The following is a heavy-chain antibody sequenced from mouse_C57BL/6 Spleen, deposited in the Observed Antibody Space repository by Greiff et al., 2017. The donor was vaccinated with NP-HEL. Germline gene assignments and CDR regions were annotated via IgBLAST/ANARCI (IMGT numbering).Heavy chain of an antibody. CDR2: IYPGDGDT. CDR1: GYAFSSSW. D-gene: IGHD3-2*02. V-gene: IGHV1-82*01. CDR3: ASTAQATGYYAMDY. J-gene: IGHJ4*01. Sequence: VQLQESGPELVKPGASVKISCKASGYAFSSSWMNWVKQRPGKGLEWIGRIYPGDGDTNYNGKFKGKATLTADKSSSTAYMQLSSLTSEDSAVYFCASTAQATGYYAMDYWGQGTSVTVSS.